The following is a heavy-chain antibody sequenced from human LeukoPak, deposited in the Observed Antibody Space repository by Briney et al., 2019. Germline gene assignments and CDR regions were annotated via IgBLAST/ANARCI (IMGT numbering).Heavy chain of an antibody. CDR1: GYTFTSYD. CDR2: MNPNSGNT. J-gene: IGHJ3*01. Sequence: GASVKVSCKASGYTFTSYDINWVRQATGQGLEWMGWMNPNSGNTGYAQKFQGRVTMTRNTSISTAYMELSSLSSEDTAVYYCARGSRYEWELQPYAFDLWGQGTMVTVSS. V-gene: IGHV1-8*01. CDR3: ARGSRYEWELQPYAFDL. D-gene: IGHD1-26*01.